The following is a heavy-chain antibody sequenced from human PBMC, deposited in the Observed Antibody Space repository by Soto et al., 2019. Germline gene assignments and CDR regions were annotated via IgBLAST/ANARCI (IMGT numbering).Heavy chain of an antibody. CDR1: GGSISSYY. D-gene: IGHD3-10*01. Sequence: ETLSLTCTVSGGSISSYYWSWIRQPPGKGLEWIGYIYYSGSTNYNPSLKSRVTISVDTSKNQFSLKLSSVTAADTAVYYCARGRGPIFGELGWFDPWGQGTLVTVSS. V-gene: IGHV4-59*01. CDR2: IYYSGST. CDR3: ARGRGPIFGELGWFDP. J-gene: IGHJ5*02.